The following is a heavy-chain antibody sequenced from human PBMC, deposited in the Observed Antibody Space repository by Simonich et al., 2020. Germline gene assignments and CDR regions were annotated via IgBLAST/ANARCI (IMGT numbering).Heavy chain of an antibody. V-gene: IGHV1-18*01. Sequence: QVQLVQSGAEVKKPGASVKVSCKASGYTFTSYGISWVRQAPGQGLEWMGWISAYNGNTNYAQKLQGRCTMTTDTSTSTAYMELRSLRSDDTAVYYCARASRGTWWYYYFDYWGQGTLVTVSS. CDR2: ISAYNGNT. J-gene: IGHJ4*02. CDR1: GYTFTSYG. CDR3: ARASRGTWWYYYFDY. D-gene: IGHD2-15*01.